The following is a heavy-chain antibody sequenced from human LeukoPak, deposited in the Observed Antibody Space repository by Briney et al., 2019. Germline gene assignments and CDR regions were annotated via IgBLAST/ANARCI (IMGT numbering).Heavy chain of an antibody. CDR2: IIPIFGTA. CDR1: GGTFSSYA. Sequence: SVKVFCKASGGTFSSYAISWVRQAPGQGLEWMGGIIPIFGTANYAQKFQGGVTITADESTSTAYMELSSLRSEDTAVYYCARDHDYYDSSGYSHDAFDIWGQGTMVTVSS. V-gene: IGHV1-69*13. CDR3: ARDHDYYDSSGYSHDAFDI. D-gene: IGHD3-22*01. J-gene: IGHJ3*02.